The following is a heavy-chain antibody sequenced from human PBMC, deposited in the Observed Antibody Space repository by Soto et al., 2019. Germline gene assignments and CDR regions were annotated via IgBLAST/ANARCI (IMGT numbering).Heavy chain of an antibody. D-gene: IGHD6-19*01. Sequence: QVQLVQSGAEVKKPGASVKVSCKASGYTFSNYGISWVRQAPGQGLEWMGWISAYNGNTEYAQKVQGRVTMTTDTSASTAYMELRSLRSDDTAVYYCVRDAGSSGWHWGFDYWGQGTLVTVFS. CDR3: VRDAGSSGWHWGFDY. CDR2: ISAYNGNT. CDR1: GYTFSNYG. J-gene: IGHJ4*02. V-gene: IGHV1-18*01.